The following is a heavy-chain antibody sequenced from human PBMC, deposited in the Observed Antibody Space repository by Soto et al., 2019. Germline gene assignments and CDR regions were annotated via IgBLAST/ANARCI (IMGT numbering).Heavy chain of an antibody. CDR1: GYTFTGYY. CDR3: ARAGGVGYCISTSCYGGAGYYYYGMDV. J-gene: IGHJ6*02. V-gene: IGHV1-2*04. Sequence: ASVKVSCKASGYTFTGYYMHWVRQAPGQGLEWMGWSNPNSGGTNYAQKFQGWVTMTRDTSISTAYMELSRLRSDDTAVYYCARAGGVGYCISTSCYGGAGYYYYGMDVXX. D-gene: IGHD2-2*01. CDR2: SNPNSGGT.